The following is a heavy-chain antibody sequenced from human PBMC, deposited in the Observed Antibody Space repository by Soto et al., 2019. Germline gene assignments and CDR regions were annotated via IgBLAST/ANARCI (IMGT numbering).Heavy chain of an antibody. V-gene: IGHV1-46*03. CDR3: ARDREHHPPTPWAAGTMELYYYGMDV. J-gene: IGHJ6*02. D-gene: IGHD6-13*01. Sequence: QVQLVQSGAEVKKPGASVKVSCKASGYTFTSYYMHWVRQAPGQGLEWLGLINPSGGSTSYAQKCQGRVTMTRDTSTSTVYMELSSLRSEDTAVYYCARDREHHPPTPWAAGTMELYYYGMDVWGQGTTVTVSS. CDR2: INPSGGST. CDR1: GYTFTSYY.